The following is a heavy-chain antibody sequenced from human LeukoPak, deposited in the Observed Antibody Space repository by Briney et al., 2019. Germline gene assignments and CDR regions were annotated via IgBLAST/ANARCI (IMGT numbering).Heavy chain of an antibody. D-gene: IGHD4-17*01. CDR3: ARRTTGMTTSSPPSIDY. CDR2: NNRSGST. V-gene: IGHV4-34*01. J-gene: IGHJ4*02. Sequence: PSVTLSLTCAVYGGSFSGDYWSGIRQPPGRGLEWIGENNRSGSTNYNPSLKSRVTISVDTSKNQFSLKLTSVTAADTAVYYCARRTTGMTTSSPPSIDYWGQGTLVTVSS. CDR1: GGSFSGDY.